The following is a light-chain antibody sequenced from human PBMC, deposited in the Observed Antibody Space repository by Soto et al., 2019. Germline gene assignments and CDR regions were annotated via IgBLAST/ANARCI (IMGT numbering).Light chain of an antibody. Sequence: RVLTHSPAILSVSPVESATLSCRASQSISRSLAWYQQKPGQAPRLLISDASTRATGIPARFSGSGSGTEFTLTISSLQSEDFALYYCHQYNSWPPGTFGQGTKVDIK. J-gene: IGKJ2*01. CDR2: DAS. CDR1: QSISRS. CDR3: HQYNSWPPGT. V-gene: IGKV3-15*01.